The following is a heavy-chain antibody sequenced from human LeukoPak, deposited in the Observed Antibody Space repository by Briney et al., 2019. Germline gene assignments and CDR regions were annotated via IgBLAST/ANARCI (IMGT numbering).Heavy chain of an antibody. D-gene: IGHD2-15*01. J-gene: IGHJ5*02. CDR2: INPNTGGT. Sequence: ASVKVSCKASGYTFTAYYMHWVRQAPGQGLEWMGWINPNTGGTNYAQKFQGRVTMTRDTSISAVYMELSRLTSDDTAVYYCARGREDIIVVVSTTRPLNWFDLWGQGALVTVSS. CDR1: GYTFTAYY. CDR3: ARGREDIIVVVSTTRPLNWFDL. V-gene: IGHV1-2*02.